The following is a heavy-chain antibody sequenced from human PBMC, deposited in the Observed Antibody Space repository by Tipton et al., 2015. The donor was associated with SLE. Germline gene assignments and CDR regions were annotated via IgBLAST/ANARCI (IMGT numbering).Heavy chain of an antibody. CDR3: ATIGYADDYGYFQH. D-gene: IGHD4-17*01. CDR1: DGSINTYY. CDR2: IYSRGST. V-gene: IGHV4-59*01. J-gene: IGHJ1*01. Sequence: TLSLTCKVSDGSINTYYWSWIRQPPGKGLEWIAYIYSRGSTKYNPSLKSRVTISVDTSRNLVSLKLSSVTAADTAVYYCATIGYADDYGYFQHWGQGTLVTVSS.